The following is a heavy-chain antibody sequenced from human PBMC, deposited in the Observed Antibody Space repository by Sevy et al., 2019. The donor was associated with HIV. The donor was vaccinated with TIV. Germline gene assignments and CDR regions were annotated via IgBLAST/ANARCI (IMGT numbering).Heavy chain of an antibody. CDR3: ARVPLYSDSHINDY. D-gene: IGHD3-22*01. V-gene: IGHV3-48*04. J-gene: IGHJ4*02. CDR1: GFTFSPYS. CDR2: ISGTGNTI. Sequence: GSLRLSCTASGFTFSPYSMNWIRQAPGKGLEWLSYISGTGNTIYYAGSVKGRFTISRDNAKNSLYLQMNSLRAEDTAVYYCARVPLYSDSHINDYWGQRTLVTVSS.